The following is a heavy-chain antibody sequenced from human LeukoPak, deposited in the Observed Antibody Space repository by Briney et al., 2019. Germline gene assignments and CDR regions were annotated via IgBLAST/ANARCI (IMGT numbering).Heavy chain of an antibody. CDR1: GGSFSGYY. V-gene: IGHV4-34*01. D-gene: IGHD4-17*01. Sequence: SETLSLTCAVYGGSFSGYYWCWIRQPPGKGLEWIGEINHSGSTNYNPSLKSRVTISVDTSKNQFSLKLSSVTAADTAVYYCAGYGDHRGAFDIWGQGTMVTVSS. CDR3: AGYGDHRGAFDI. J-gene: IGHJ3*02. CDR2: INHSGST.